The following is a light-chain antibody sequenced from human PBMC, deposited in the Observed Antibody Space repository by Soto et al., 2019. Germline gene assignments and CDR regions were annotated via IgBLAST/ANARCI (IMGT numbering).Light chain of an antibody. CDR2: EAA. V-gene: IGKV1-5*03. CDR3: QHYILHPST. J-gene: IGKJ2*01. Sequence: DVQMTQSPSTLSVSVGDRVTITCRASQNINSWLAWYQQKPGKAPNLLIYEAANLESGVPSRFSGSASGTEFTLPISSLQPDDFATYYCQHYILHPSTVGQGTKLEI. CDR1: QNINSW.